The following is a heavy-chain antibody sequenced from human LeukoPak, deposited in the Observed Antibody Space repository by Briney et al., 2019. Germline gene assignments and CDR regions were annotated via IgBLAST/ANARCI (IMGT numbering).Heavy chain of an antibody. Sequence: GGSLRLSCAASGFTFSYYSMNWVRQAPGKGLEWVSYNSSSSSYIYYADSVKGRFTISRDNAKNALYLQMNSLRAEDTAVYYCARVTLDYGDYELGYWGQGTLVTVSS. V-gene: IGHV3-21*01. J-gene: IGHJ4*02. CDR3: ARVTLDYGDYELGY. D-gene: IGHD4-17*01. CDR2: NSSSSSYI. CDR1: GFTFSYYS.